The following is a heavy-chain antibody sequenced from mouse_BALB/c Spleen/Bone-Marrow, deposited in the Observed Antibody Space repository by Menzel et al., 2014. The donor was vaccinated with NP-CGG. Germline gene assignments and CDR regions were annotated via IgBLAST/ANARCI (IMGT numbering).Heavy chain of an antibody. Sequence: QVQLKESGPELVKPGASVMISCKASGYTFTSYYIHWVKPRPGQGLEWIGWIYPGNVNTNYNEKFKGKAALTADKSSSTAYMQLSSLTSEDSAVYFCARGGYDGAWFAYWGQGTLVTVSA. D-gene: IGHD2-14*01. CDR3: ARGGYDGAWFAY. V-gene: IGHV1S56*01. CDR2: IYPGNVNT. CDR1: GYTFTSYY. J-gene: IGHJ3*01.